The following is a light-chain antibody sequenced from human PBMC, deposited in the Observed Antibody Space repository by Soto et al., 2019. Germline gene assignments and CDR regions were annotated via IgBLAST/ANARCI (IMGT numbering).Light chain of an antibody. CDR1: SSDVGGYHY. CDR2: DVN. V-gene: IGLV2-11*01. Sequence: QSALTQPRSVSGSPGQSVAISCTGTSSDVGGYHYVSWYQQHPGKAPKVMIFDVNKRPSGVPDRFSGSKSGNTASLTISGLQAEDEADYYCCSYAGRYTYVFGTGTKLTVL. CDR3: CSYAGRYTYV. J-gene: IGLJ1*01.